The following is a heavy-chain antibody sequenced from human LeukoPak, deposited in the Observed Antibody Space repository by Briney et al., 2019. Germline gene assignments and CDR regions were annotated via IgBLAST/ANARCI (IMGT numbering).Heavy chain of an antibody. CDR3: ARGRRYYYDSSGYHDY. D-gene: IGHD3-22*01. J-gene: IGHJ4*02. V-gene: IGHV4-34*01. CDR2: INHSGST. CDR1: GGSFSGYY. Sequence: SETLSLTCAVYGGSFSGYYWSWIRQPPGKGLEWIGEINHSGSTNYNPSLKSRVTISVDTSKNQFSLKLSSVIAADTAVYYCARGRRYYYDSSGYHDYWGQGTLVTVSS.